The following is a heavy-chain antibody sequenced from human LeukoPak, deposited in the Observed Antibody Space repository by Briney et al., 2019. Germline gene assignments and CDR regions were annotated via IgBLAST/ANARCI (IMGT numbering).Heavy chain of an antibody. CDR2: IYTGGSP. CDR1: TFTVSTNY. D-gene: IGHD3-10*01. CDR3: VPLTDGSVVQ. V-gene: IGHV3-66*01. J-gene: IGHJ4*02. Sequence: PGGSLRLSCAASTFTVSTNYMTWVRQAPGKGLEWVSMIYTGGSPYYADSVKGRFTISGDNSKNTLNLQMNSLRVEDTAVYYCVPLTDGSVVQWGQGTLVTVSS.